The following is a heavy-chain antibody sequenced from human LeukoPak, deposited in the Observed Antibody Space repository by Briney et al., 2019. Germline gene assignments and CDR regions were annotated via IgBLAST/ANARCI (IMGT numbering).Heavy chain of an antibody. D-gene: IGHD3-22*01. CDR1: GITLSNYG. CDR3: AKRGVVIRVILVGFHKEAYYFDS. J-gene: IGHJ4*02. Sequence: PGGSLRLSCAVSGITLSNYGMGWVRQAPGKGLEWVAGISGGGGRTNYADSVKGRFTISRDNPKNTLYLQMNSLRVEDTAVYFCAKRGVVIRVILVGFHKEAYYFDSWGQGALVTVSS. CDR2: ISGGGGRT. V-gene: IGHV3-23*01.